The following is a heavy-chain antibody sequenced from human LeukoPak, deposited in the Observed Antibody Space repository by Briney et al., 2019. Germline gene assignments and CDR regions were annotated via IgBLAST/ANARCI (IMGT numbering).Heavy chain of an antibody. V-gene: IGHV3-23*01. D-gene: IGHD6-19*01. CDR2: ISVGGRST. CDR3: AKEASSGSLNY. Sequence: GGSLRFSCAASGITLSPYVMSWVRQAPGKGLEWVSSISVGGRSTYYADSVKGRFTISRDNSKNTLYLQMTSLRVEDTAVYYCAKEASSGSLNYWGQGTLVTVSS. CDR1: GITLSPYV. J-gene: IGHJ4*02.